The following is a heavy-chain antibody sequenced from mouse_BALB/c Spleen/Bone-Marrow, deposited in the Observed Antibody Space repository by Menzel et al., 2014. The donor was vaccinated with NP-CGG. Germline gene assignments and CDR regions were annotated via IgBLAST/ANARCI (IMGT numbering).Heavy chain of an antibody. CDR2: IDPANGNT. J-gene: IGHJ1*01. CDR1: GFNIKDTY. D-gene: IGHD2-4*01. V-gene: IGHV14-3*02. CDR3: ATMITDWYFDV. Sequence: DVKLVESGAELVKPGASVKLSCIASGFNIKDTYMHCVKQRPEQGLERIGRIDPANGNTKYDPKFQGKANITADTSSNTAYLQLSRLTSDDTAVYYCATMITDWYFDVWGAGTTVAVSS.